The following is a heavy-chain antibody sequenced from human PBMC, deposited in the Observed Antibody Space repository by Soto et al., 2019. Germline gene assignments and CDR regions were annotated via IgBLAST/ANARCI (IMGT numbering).Heavy chain of an antibody. CDR3: ARGGSSGSYCGSSCYYGMDV. CDR2: ISSSSSYI. CDR1: GFTFSSYS. V-gene: IGHV3-21*01. D-gene: IGHD1-26*01. Sequence: GGSLRLSCAASGFTFSSYSMNWVRQAPGKGLEWVSSISSSSSYIYYADSVKGRFTISRDNAKNSLYLQMNSLRAEDTAVYYCARGGSSGSYCGSSCYYGMDVWGQGTTVTVSS. J-gene: IGHJ6*02.